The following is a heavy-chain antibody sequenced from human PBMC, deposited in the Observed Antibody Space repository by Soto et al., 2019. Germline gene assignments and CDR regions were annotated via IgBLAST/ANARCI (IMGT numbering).Heavy chain of an antibody. V-gene: IGHV3-21*01. CDR2: ISSSSSYI. J-gene: IGHJ1*01. D-gene: IGHD3-10*01. Sequence: GSLLLPSAASGFTFSTYSMNWVRQAPGKGLEWVSSISSSSSYIYYADSVKVRFTISRDNAKNSLYLQMNSLRAEDTAVYYCARRLPQSGNFQHWGQGTLVTVSS. CDR1: GFTFSTYS. CDR3: ARRLPQSGNFQH.